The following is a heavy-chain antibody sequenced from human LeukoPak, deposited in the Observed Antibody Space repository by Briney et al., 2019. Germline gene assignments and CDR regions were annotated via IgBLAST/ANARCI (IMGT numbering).Heavy chain of an antibody. CDR3: ARDFEVYSSTSPDY. J-gene: IGHJ4*02. V-gene: IGHV3-33*01. Sequence: PGRSLRLSCAAPGCTFSSYGMHWVRQAPGKGLEWVAVIWYDGSNKYYADSVKGRFTISRDNSKNTLYLQMNSLRAEDTAVYYCARDFEVYSSTSPDYWGQGALVTVSS. CDR1: GCTFSSYG. CDR2: IWYDGSNK. D-gene: IGHD2-2*01.